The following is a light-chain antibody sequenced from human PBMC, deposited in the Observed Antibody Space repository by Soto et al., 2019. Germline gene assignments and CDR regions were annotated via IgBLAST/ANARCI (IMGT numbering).Light chain of an antibody. Sequence: QSVLTQPPSASGTPGQRVTISCSGGSSNIGSNSVNWYQQLPGTAPKLLIYSNYRRPSGVPDRFSGSKSGTSASLAISGLQSGDEADYYCAAWDDSLNGPVFGGGTQLTVL. CDR3: AAWDDSLNGPV. CDR1: SSNIGSNS. V-gene: IGLV1-44*01. CDR2: SNY. J-gene: IGLJ2*01.